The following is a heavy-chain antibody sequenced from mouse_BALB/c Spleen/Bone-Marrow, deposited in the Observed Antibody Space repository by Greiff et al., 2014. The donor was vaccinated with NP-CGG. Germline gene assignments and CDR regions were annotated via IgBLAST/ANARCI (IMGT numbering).Heavy chain of an antibody. Sequence: VQLQQSGAELVKPGASVKLSCKASGYTFTSYWMHWVKQRPGQGLEWIGEINPSNGRTNYNEKFKTKATLTVDKSSNTAYMQLSRLTSEDSAVYYCARKGADYEAYWGQGTTLTVSS. J-gene: IGHJ2*01. D-gene: IGHD2-4*01. CDR3: ARKGADYEAY. CDR1: GYTFTSYW. V-gene: IGHV1S81*02. CDR2: INPSNGRT.